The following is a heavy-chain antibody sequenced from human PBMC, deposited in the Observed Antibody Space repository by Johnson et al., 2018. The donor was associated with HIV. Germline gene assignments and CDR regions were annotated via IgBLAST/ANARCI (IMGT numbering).Heavy chain of an antibody. D-gene: IGHD2-8*01. CDR1: GFTFSSYG. V-gene: IGHV3-33*08. CDR2: IRYDGSNK. CDR3: ARDELYRRYALTAFDI. Sequence: QVQLVESGGGVVQPGRSLRLSCAASGFTFSSYGMHWVRQAPGKGLEWVAFIRYDGSNKYYADSVKGRVTISRDNSKNTLYLRMNSLRAEDTAVYYCARDELYRRYALTAFDIWGQGTMVTVSS. J-gene: IGHJ3*02.